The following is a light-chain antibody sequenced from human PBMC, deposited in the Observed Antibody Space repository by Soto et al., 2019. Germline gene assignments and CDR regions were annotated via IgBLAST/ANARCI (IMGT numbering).Light chain of an antibody. CDR3: QQSYSTLTWT. Sequence: DIQMTQSPSSLSASVGDRVTITCRAGQSISSYLNWYQQKPGKAPKLLIYAASSLQSGVPSRFSDSGSGTDFTLTISSLQPEDFATYYCQQSYSTLTWTFGQGTKVEIK. CDR1: QSISSY. J-gene: IGKJ1*01. V-gene: IGKV1-39*01. CDR2: AAS.